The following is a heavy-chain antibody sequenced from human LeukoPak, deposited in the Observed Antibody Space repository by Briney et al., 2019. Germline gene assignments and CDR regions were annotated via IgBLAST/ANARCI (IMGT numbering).Heavy chain of an antibody. J-gene: IGHJ4*02. V-gene: IGHV7-4-1*02. D-gene: IGHD3-9*01. Sequence: ASVKVSCKASGYTFTSYAMNWVRQAPGQGLEWMGWINTNTGNPTYAPGFTGRFVFSLDTSVSTTYLQISSLKAEDTAVYYCARGVPYYDILTGYPLSLLYYFDYWGQGTLVTVSS. CDR3: ARGVPYYDILTGYPLSLLYYFDY. CDR1: GYTFTSYA. CDR2: INTNTGNP.